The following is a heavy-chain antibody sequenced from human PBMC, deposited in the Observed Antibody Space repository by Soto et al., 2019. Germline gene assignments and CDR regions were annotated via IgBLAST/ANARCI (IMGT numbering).Heavy chain of an antibody. V-gene: IGHV1-2*04. Sequence: ASVKVSCKASGYTFTGYYIHWVRQAPGQGLGWMGWINPNSGGTNYAQKFQGWVTMTRDTSISTAYMELSRLRSDDTAVYYCARSSRTYPYYYYGMDVWGQGTTVTVSS. CDR1: GYTFTGYY. CDR2: INPNSGGT. CDR3: ARSSRTYPYYYYGMDV. J-gene: IGHJ6*02.